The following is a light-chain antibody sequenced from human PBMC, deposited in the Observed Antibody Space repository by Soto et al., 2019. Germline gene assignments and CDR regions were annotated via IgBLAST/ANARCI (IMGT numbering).Light chain of an antibody. J-gene: IGKJ1*01. CDR2: DAF. CDR1: QSISSN. Sequence: EILMTQSPATLSVSPGERATLSCRASQSISSNLAWYHHKPGQAPRLLIYDAFTRATGIPARFSGSGSGTEFTLTISSLQSEDFAVYCCQQYNNWPETFGQGTKVEIK. V-gene: IGKV3-15*01. CDR3: QQYNNWPET.